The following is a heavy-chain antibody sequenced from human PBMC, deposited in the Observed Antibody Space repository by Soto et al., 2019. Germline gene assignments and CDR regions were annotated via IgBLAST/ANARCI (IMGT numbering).Heavy chain of an antibody. V-gene: IGHV4-31*03. Sequence: PSETLSLTCTVSGGSISSGGYYWSWIRQHPGKGLEWIGYIYYSGSTYYNPSLKGRVTISVDTSKNQFSLKLSSVTAADTAVYYCARATDTAMDGNWFDPWGQGTLVTVSS. CDR1: GGSISSGGYY. D-gene: IGHD5-18*01. CDR3: ARATDTAMDGNWFDP. J-gene: IGHJ5*02. CDR2: IYYSGST.